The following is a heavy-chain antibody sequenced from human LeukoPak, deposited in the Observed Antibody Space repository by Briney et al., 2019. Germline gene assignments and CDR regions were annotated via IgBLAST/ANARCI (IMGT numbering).Heavy chain of an antibody. D-gene: IGHD5-18*01. V-gene: IGHV3-48*01. CDR3: ARKVANTYGYLDS. J-gene: IGHJ4*02. CDR2: ISSSSSSI. Sequence: GGSLRLSCAASGFTFSTYSMNWVRQAPGKGLEWVSYISSSSSSIYYADSVKGRFTISRDNAKNSLYLQMNTLRAEDTAVYYCARKVANTYGYLDSWGQGTLVTVSS. CDR1: GFTFSTYS.